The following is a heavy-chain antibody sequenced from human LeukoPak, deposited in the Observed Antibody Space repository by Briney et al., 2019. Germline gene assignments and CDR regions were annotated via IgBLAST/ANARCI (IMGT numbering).Heavy chain of an antibody. Sequence: ASVNVSFKASGYTFTGYYMHWVRQAPGQGLEWMGWINPNSGGTDYAQNFQGRVTMTRDTSISTAYMELSGLRSDDTAVYYCARAGYNWSQYYFDYWGRGTLVTVSS. CDR1: GYTFTGYY. V-gene: IGHV1-2*02. J-gene: IGHJ4*02. CDR3: ARAGYNWSQYYFDY. CDR2: INPNSGGT. D-gene: IGHD1-20*01.